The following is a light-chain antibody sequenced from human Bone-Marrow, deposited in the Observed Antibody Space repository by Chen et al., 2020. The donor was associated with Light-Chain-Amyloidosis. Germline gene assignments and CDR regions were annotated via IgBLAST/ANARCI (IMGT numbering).Light chain of an antibody. Sequence: DIVMTQSPDSLAVSLGERATINCKSSQGVLYSSNNKNYLAWYQQKPGQPPKLLIYWASTRESGVPDRFSGSGSGTDFTRTISSLQAEDVAVYYCQQRSNWPLTFGGGTKVEIK. CDR2: WAS. V-gene: IGKV4-1*01. CDR1: QGVLYSSNNKNY. CDR3: QQRSNWPLT. J-gene: IGKJ4*01.